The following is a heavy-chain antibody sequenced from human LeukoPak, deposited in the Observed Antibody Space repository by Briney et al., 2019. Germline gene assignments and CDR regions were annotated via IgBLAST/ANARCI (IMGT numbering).Heavy chain of an antibody. CDR2: ISWDGGST. CDR3: ASHCSSTSCYLT. J-gene: IGHJ4*02. Sequence: PGGSLRLSCAASGFTFDDYAMHWVRQAPGKGLEWVSLISWDGGSTYYADSVKGRFTISRDNSKNTLYLQMNSLRAEDTAVYYCASHCSSTSCYLTWGQGTLVTVSP. CDR1: GFTFDDYA. V-gene: IGHV3-43D*04. D-gene: IGHD2-2*01.